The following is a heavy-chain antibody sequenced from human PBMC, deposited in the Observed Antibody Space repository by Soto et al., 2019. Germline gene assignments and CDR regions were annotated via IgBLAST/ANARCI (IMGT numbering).Heavy chain of an antibody. J-gene: IGHJ4*02. CDR1: GGSFSGYQ. D-gene: IGHD2-21*02. CDR2: INHNGGA. Sequence: PSETLSLTCAVYGGSFSGYQWTWIRQSPGKGLEWIGEINHNGGANHNPSLKSRVTISVDTSKNQFSLKLSSVTAADTAVYYCAXGLTPSVEVTANRPFDHWGQGILVTVSS. CDR3: AXGLTPSVEVTANRPFDH. V-gene: IGHV4-34*01.